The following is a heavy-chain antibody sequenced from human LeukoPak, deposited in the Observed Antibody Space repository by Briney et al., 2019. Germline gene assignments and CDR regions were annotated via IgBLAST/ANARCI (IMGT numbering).Heavy chain of an antibody. Sequence: GGSLRLSCAASGFTFSSYSMNWVRQAPGKGLEWVSAISGSGSSTYYADSVKGRFTISRDNSKNTLYLQMNSLRAEDTAVYYCTKALGSGSYYKLDYWGQGTLVTVSS. CDR2: ISGSGSST. CDR3: TKALGSGSYYKLDY. CDR1: GFTFSSYS. V-gene: IGHV3-23*01. D-gene: IGHD3-10*01. J-gene: IGHJ4*02.